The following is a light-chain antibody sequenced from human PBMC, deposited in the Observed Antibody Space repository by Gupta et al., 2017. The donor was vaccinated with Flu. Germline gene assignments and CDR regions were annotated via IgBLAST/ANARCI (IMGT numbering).Light chain of an antibody. CDR1: SSDVGGYNY. Sequence: QSDLTQPASVSGSPGQSIPISCTGTSSDVGGYNYVYWYQQHPGKAPKLMIYDVSNRPSGVSNRFSGSKSGNTASLTISGLQAEDEADYYCSSFTSSSTYVFGTGTKVTVL. CDR3: SSFTSSSTYV. J-gene: IGLJ1*01. CDR2: DVS. V-gene: IGLV2-14*01.